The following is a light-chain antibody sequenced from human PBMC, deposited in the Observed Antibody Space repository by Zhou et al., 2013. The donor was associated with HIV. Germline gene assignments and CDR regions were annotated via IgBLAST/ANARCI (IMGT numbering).Light chain of an antibody. Sequence: DIQMTQSPSSLSASVGDRVTMTCRASQTVNKYLNWYQQKAGKAPKLLIYGTSNLHSGVPSRFNGSGSGTDFTLTITDLQPDDFSTYYCHQSYSTHFTFGPGTKLDVK. CDR2: GTS. CDR1: QTVNKY. V-gene: IGKV1-39*01. J-gene: IGKJ3*01. CDR3: HQSYSTHFT.